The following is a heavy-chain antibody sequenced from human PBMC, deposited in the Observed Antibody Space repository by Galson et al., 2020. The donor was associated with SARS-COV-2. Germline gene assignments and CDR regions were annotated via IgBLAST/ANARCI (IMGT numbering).Heavy chain of an antibody. J-gene: IGHJ4*02. CDR2: IKQDGSEK. CDR3: ARDRYGGATGNCDY. V-gene: IGHV3-7*01. Sequence: GGSLRLSCAASGFTFSSYWMSWVRQAPGKGLEWVANIKQDGSEKYYVDSVKGRFTISRDNAKNSLYLQMNSLRAEDTAVYYCARDRYGGATGNCDYWGQGTLVTVSS. D-gene: IGHD1-26*01. CDR1: GFTFSSYW.